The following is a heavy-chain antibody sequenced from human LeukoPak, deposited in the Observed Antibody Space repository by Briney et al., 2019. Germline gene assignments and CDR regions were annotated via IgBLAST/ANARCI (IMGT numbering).Heavy chain of an antibody. V-gene: IGHV3-30*02. J-gene: IGHJ6*03. CDR1: GFTFSSYG. Sequence: GGSLRLSCAASGFTFSSYGMHWVRQAPGKGLEWVAFIRYDGSNKYYADSVKDRFTISRDNAKNSLYLQMNSLRAEDTAVYYCASRGGTRLYYYYMDVWGKGTTVTVSS. D-gene: IGHD2-15*01. CDR3: ASRGGTRLYYYYMDV. CDR2: IRYDGSNK.